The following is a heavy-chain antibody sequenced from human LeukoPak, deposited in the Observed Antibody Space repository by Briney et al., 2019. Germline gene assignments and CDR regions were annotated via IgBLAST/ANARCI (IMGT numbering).Heavy chain of an antibody. J-gene: IGHJ4*02. Sequence: GGSLRLSCAASGFTFSSYSMNWVRQAPGKGLEWVSYISSSSSTIYYADSVKGRFTNSRDNAKNSLYLQMNSLRAEDTAVYYCARPQNGYYYGSGSYCPFDYWGQGTLVTVSS. V-gene: IGHV3-48*04. CDR1: GFTFSSYS. CDR3: ARPQNGYYYGSGSYCPFDY. D-gene: IGHD3-10*01. CDR2: ISSSSSTI.